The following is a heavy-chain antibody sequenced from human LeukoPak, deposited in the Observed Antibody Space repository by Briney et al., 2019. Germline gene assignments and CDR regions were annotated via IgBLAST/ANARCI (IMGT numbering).Heavy chain of an antibody. CDR1: GFTFDDYG. CDR3: ASSSNYYGSGSYYNEFSYYYMDV. J-gene: IGHJ6*03. Sequence: GGSLRLSCAASGFTFDDYGMSWVRQAPGKGLVWVSGINWNGGSTGYADSVKGRFTTSRDNAKNSLYLQMNSLRAEDTALYYCASSSNYYGSGSYYNEFSYYYMDVWGKGTTVTVSS. V-gene: IGHV3-20*04. D-gene: IGHD3-10*01. CDR2: INWNGGST.